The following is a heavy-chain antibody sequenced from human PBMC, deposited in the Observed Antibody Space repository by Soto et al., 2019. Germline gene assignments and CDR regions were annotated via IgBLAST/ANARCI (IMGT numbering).Heavy chain of an antibody. J-gene: IGHJ4*02. CDR3: ARGGSSGWFSNELLDL. CDR1: GFPFSSDS. V-gene: IGHV3-48*01. D-gene: IGHD6-19*01. CDR2: INSGDNTI. Sequence: EVQLVESGGGLAQPGGSLRLSCAASGFPFSSDSMNWVRQAPGKGLEWVSYINSGDNTIYYADSVKGRFTVSRDNANNSLYLQMNSLRTEDTAVYYCARGGSSGWFSNELLDLWGQGPLVTVAS.